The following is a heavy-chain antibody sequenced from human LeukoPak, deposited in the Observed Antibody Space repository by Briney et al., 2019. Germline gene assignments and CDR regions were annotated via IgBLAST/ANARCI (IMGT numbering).Heavy chain of an antibody. D-gene: IGHD3-3*01. CDR3: ARLTGKYWSGYSADVDY. J-gene: IGHJ4*02. CDR2: INSEGTST. Sequence: GSLRLSCAASGFTFSRYWMHWVRQAPGKGLVWVSRINSEGTSTSYADSVKGRFTISRGNAKNSLYLQMNSLRAEDTAVYYCARLTGKYWSGYSADVDYWGQGTLVTVSS. V-gene: IGHV3-74*01. CDR1: GFTFSRYW.